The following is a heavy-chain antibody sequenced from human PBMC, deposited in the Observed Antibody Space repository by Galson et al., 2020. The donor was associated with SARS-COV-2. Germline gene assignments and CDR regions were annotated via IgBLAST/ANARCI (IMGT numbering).Heavy chain of an antibody. D-gene: IGHD5-12*01. CDR2: VLYDGTT. Sequence: SETLSLTCAVYGGSFGTYYWSWIRQPPGKALAWIGEVLYDGTTNYNPSLRSRATVSLDTSRIQFSLQLTSVTAADTPVYYCARGPHIGTTAQFDSWGQGTLVTVSS. CDR3: ARGPHIGTTAQFDS. CDR1: GGSFGTYY. V-gene: IGHV4-34*01. J-gene: IGHJ4*02.